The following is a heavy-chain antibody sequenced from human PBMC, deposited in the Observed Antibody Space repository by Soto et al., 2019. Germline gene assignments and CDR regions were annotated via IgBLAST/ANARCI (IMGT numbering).Heavy chain of an antibody. CDR3: AKDLVVVPAAKSSYYYYGMDV. Sequence: GGSLRLSCAVSGFTFSSYAMSWVRQAPGKGLEWVSAISGSGGSTYYADSVKGRFTISRDNSKNTLYLQMNSLRAEDTAVYYCAKDLVVVPAAKSSYYYYGMDVWGQGTTVTVSS. CDR1: GFTFSSYA. V-gene: IGHV3-23*01. J-gene: IGHJ6*02. CDR2: ISGSGGST. D-gene: IGHD2-2*01.